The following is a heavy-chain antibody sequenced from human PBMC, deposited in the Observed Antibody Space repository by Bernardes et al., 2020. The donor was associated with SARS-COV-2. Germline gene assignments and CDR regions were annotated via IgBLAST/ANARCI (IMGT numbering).Heavy chain of an antibody. CDR2: INSDGSST. J-gene: IGHJ4*02. D-gene: IGHD3-22*01. Sequence: GGSLRLSCAASGFTFSSYWMHWVRQAPGKGLVWVSRINSDGSSTSYADSVKGRFTISRDNAKNTLYLQMNSLRAEDTAVYYCASGTYYYDSSGYGRIDYWGQGTLVTVSS. V-gene: IGHV3-74*01. CDR3: ASGTYYYDSSGYGRIDY. CDR1: GFTFSSYW.